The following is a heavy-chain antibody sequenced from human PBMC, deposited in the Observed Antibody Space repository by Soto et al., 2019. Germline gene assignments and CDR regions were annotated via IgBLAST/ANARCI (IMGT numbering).Heavy chain of an antibody. CDR1: GGSFSGYS. CDR2: INHSGST. V-gene: IGHV4-34*01. D-gene: IGHD1-1*01. CDR3: AIGNPDWFDP. J-gene: IGHJ5*02. Sequence: SETLSLTCAVYGGSFSGYSWSWVRQPPGKGLEWIGEINHSGSTNYNPSLKSRVAISVDTSKNQFSLKLSSATATDTAVYFCAIGNPDWFDPWGQGTLVTVSS.